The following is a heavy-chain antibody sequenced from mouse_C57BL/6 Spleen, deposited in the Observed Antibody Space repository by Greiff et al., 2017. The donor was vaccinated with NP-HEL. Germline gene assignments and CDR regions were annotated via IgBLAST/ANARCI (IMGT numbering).Heavy chain of an antibody. J-gene: IGHJ4*01. V-gene: IGHV1-31*01. CDR1: GYSFTGYY. Sequence: VQLKESGPELVKPGASVKISCKASGYSFTGYYMHWVKQSHGNILDWIGYIYPYNGVSSYNQKFKGKATLTVDKSSSTAYMELRSLTSEDSAVYYCAGYGNYDAMDYWGQGTSVTVSS. CDR2: IYPYNGVS. CDR3: AGYGNYDAMDY. D-gene: IGHD2-1*01.